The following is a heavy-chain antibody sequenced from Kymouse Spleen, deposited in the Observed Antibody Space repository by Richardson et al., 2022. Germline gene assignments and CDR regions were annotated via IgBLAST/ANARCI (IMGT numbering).Heavy chain of an antibody. CDR1: GGSFSGYY. CDR2: INHSGST. J-gene: IGHJ4*02. D-gene: IGHD2-2*02. CDR3: ARVVVVPAAIGYNWNYAYFDY. Sequence: QVQLQQWGAGLLKPSETLSLTCAVYGGSFSGYYWSWIRQPPGKGLEWIGEINHSGSTNYNPSLKSRVTISVDTSKNQFSLKLSSVTAADTAVYYCARVVVVPAAIGYNWNYAYFDYWGQGTLVTVSS. V-gene: IGHV4-34*01.